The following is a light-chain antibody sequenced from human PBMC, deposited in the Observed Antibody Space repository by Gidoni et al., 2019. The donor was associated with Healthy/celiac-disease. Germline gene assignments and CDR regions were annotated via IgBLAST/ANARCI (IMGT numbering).Light chain of an antibody. V-gene: IGKV1-39*01. J-gene: IGKJ1*01. CDR2: AAS. CDR1: QSISSY. Sequence: DIQLTQSPSSLSASVGDRVTITCRASQSISSYLNWYQQKPGKAPKLLIYAASSLQSGVPSRFSGSGSGTDFTLTISSLQPEDFATYYCQQSYSNPRTFGRGTKVEIK. CDR3: QQSYSNPRT.